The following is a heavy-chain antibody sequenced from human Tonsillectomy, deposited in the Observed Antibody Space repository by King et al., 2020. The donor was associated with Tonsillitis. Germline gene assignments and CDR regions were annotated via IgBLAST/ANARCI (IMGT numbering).Heavy chain of an antibody. J-gene: IGHJ6*02. CDR1: GFSFSTYD. D-gene: IGHD6-25*01. Sequence: VQLVESGGGLVQPGGSLTLSCTASGFSFSTYDMYWVRQATGKGLEWVSAIGTAAYTHYAGSVEGRFTLSGENARKSLYLQMNSPGAGDTAVYFCARAPPNPVADGFYYYYYGMDVWGQGTTVTVSS. CDR2: IGTAAYT. CDR3: ARAPPNPVADGFYYYYYGMDV. V-gene: IGHV3-13*01.